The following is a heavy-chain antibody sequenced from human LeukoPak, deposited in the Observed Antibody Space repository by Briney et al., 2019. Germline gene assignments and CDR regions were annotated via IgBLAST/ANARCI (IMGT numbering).Heavy chain of an antibody. V-gene: IGHV3-33*06. CDR2: IWYDGSNK. J-gene: IGHJ4*02. D-gene: IGHD6-19*01. CDR1: GFTFSSYG. CDR3: AKARISGWPLDY. Sequence: GGSLRLSCAASGFTFSSYGVHWVRQAPGKGLEWVAVIWYDGSNKYYADSVKGRFTISRDNSKNTLYLQMNSLRAEDTAVYYCAKARISGWPLDYWGQGTLVTVSS.